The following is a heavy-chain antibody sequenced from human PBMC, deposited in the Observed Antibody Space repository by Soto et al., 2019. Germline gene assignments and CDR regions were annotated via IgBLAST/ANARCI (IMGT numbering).Heavy chain of an antibody. J-gene: IGHJ4*02. D-gene: IGHD1-7*01. CDR2: INPNSGGT. CDR1: GYTFTVYY. Sequence: ASVKVSCKASGYTFTVYYMHWVRQAPGQGLEWMGWINPNSGGTNYAQKFQGWVTMTRDTSISTAYMELSRLRSDDTAVYYCARTLPAAFFPGITGTHFDYWGQGTLVTVSS. CDR3: ARTLPAAFFPGITGTHFDY. V-gene: IGHV1-2*04.